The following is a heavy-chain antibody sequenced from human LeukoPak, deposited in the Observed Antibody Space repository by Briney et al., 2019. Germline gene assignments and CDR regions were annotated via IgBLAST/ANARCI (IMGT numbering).Heavy chain of an antibody. CDR2: ISGSSSRI. Sequence: GGSLRLSCAASGFTFKNYAMSWVRQAPGKGLEWVSYISGSSSRIYYADSVKGRFTISRDNAKTSLYLQMNSLRAQDTAVYYCARAPPDYGGYTNDYWGQGTLVTVSS. CDR1: GFTFKNYA. J-gene: IGHJ4*02. D-gene: IGHD4-23*01. V-gene: IGHV3-48*01. CDR3: ARAPPDYGGYTNDY.